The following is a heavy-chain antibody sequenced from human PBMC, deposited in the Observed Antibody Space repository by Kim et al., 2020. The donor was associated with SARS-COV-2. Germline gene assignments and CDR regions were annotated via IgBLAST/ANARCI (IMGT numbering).Heavy chain of an antibody. J-gene: IGHJ6*02. D-gene: IGHD6-13*01. CDR1: GGSFSGYY. Sequence: SETLSLTCAVYGGSFSGYYWSWIRQPPGKGLEWIGEINHSGSTNYNPSLKSRVTISVDTSKNQFSLKLSSVTAADTAVYYCATRSSWPPFYYYYGMDVWGQGTTVTVSS. CDR2: INHSGST. V-gene: IGHV4-34*01. CDR3: ATRSSWPPFYYYYGMDV.